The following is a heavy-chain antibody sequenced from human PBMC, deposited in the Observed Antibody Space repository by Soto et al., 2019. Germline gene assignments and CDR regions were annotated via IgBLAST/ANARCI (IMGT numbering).Heavy chain of an antibody. Sequence: PGGSLRLSCAASGFTFSSYGMHWVRQAPGKGLEWVAVISYDGSNKYYADSVKGRFTISRDNSKNTLYLQMNSLRAEDTAVYYCAKGGGYDSDYYYYGMDVWGQGTTVTVSS. CDR1: GFTFSSYG. CDR3: AKGGGYDSDYYYYGMDV. J-gene: IGHJ6*02. D-gene: IGHD5-12*01. CDR2: ISYDGSNK. V-gene: IGHV3-30*18.